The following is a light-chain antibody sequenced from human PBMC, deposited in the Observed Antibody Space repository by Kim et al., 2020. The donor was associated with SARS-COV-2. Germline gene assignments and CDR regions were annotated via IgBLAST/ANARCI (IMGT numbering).Light chain of an antibody. CDR1: QSVSNNF. Sequence: ENVLTQSPGPLSLSPGERATLSCRASQSVSNNFLAWYQQKAGQAPRLVIYSASSRASGIPDRFSGSGSGTDFTLTISTLEPEDFAVYYCQQYATSPETFGQGTKVDIK. CDR2: SAS. V-gene: IGKV3-20*01. J-gene: IGKJ1*01. CDR3: QQYATSPET.